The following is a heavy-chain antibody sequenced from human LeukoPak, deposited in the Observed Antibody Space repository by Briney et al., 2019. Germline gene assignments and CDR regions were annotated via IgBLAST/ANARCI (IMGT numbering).Heavy chain of an antibody. V-gene: IGHV4-34*01. D-gene: IGHD3-16*01. Sequence: PSETLSLTCAAYGGSFSGYYWSWIRQPPGKGLEWIGEINHSGSTNYNPSLKSRVTISVDTSKNQFSLKLSSVTAADTAVYCCARGRGYDYVWGSYFPTYFDYWGQGTLVTVSS. CDR3: ARGRGYDYVWGSYFPTYFDY. CDR2: INHSGST. CDR1: GGSFSGYY. J-gene: IGHJ4*02.